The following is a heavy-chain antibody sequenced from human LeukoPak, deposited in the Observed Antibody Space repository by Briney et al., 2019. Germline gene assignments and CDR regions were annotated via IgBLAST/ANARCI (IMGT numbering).Heavy chain of an antibody. CDR3: ARDPVRGYSYGTGHWYYFDY. CDR1: GYTFTSYY. V-gene: IGHV1-46*01. D-gene: IGHD5-18*01. Sequence: ASVKVSCKASGYTFTSYYMHWVRQAPGHGLEWMGIINPSGGSTSYAQKFQGRVTMTRDTSTSTVYMELSSLRSEDTAVYYCARDPVRGYSYGTGHWYYFDYWGQGTLVTVSS. CDR2: INPSGGST. J-gene: IGHJ4*02.